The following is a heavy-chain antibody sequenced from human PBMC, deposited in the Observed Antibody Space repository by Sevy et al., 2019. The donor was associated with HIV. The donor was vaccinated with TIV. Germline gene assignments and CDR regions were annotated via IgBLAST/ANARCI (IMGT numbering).Heavy chain of an antibody. V-gene: IGHV3-11*01. D-gene: IGHD1-26*01. CDR1: VFTFSDYY. Sequence: GGSLRLSCAASVFTFSDYYMSWIRQAPGKGLEWVSYISSSGSTIYYADSVKGRFTISRDNAKNSLYLQMNSLRAEDTAVYYCARDGTSVSGSYSGAEYFQHWGQGTLVTVSS. CDR3: ARDGTSVSGSYSGAEYFQH. CDR2: ISSSGSTI. J-gene: IGHJ1*01.